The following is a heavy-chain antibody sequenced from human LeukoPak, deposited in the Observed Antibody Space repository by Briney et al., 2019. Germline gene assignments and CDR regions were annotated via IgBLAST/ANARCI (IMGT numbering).Heavy chain of an antibody. Sequence: PGGSLRFSCAASGFTFSSYGMHWVRQAPGKGLEWVAVISYDGSNKYYADSVKGRFTISRDNSKNTLYLQMNSLRAEDTAVYYCAKDGHGDYGGAFDIWGQGTMVTVSS. CDR3: AKDGHGDYGGAFDI. D-gene: IGHD4-23*01. J-gene: IGHJ3*02. CDR2: ISYDGSNK. V-gene: IGHV3-30*18. CDR1: GFTFSSYG.